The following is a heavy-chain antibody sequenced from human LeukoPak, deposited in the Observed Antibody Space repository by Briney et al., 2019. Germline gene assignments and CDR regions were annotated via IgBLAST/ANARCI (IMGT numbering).Heavy chain of an antibody. V-gene: IGHV3-53*01. CDR2: IYSGGST. D-gene: IGHD2-21*02. Sequence: HSGGSLRLSCAASGFTVSSNYMSWVRQAPGKGLEWVSVIYSGGSTYYADSVKGRFTVSTDKAKNTLYLQMDSLRAEDTAMYYCARVTSRDPLHYWGQGTLVTVSS. CDR3: ARVTSRDPLHY. CDR1: GFTVSSNY. J-gene: IGHJ4*02.